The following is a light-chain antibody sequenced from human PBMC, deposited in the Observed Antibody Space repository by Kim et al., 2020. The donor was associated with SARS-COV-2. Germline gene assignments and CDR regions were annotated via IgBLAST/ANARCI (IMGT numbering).Light chain of an antibody. CDR3: QQYNNYPLT. CDR2: GAA. CDR1: QESSSS. V-gene: IGKV3-15*01. J-gene: IGKJ1*01. Sequence: SAGDRSTTLCRATQESSSSLAGCQQKPGQAPRSLIYGAATVGTGVPARFSSSGSGAEFSLTISSLQSEDFAAYYCQQYNNYPLTFGQGTKVEIK.